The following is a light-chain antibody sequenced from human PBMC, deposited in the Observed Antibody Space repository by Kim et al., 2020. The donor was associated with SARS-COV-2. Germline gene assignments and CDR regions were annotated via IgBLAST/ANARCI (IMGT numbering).Light chain of an antibody. J-gene: IGKJ4*01. CDR1: QSISSY. V-gene: IGKV1-39*01. Sequence: DIQMTQSPSSLSASVGDRVTITCRASQSISSYLNWYQQKPGKAPKLLIYAASSLQSGVPSRFSGSGSGTDFTLTISSLQPEDFATYNCQQSYSTLTFGGVTKVYIK. CDR3: QQSYSTLT. CDR2: AAS.